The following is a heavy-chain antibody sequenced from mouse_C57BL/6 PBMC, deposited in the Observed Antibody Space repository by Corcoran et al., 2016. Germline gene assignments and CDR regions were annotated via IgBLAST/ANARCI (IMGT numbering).Heavy chain of an antibody. J-gene: IGHJ3*01. CDR3: ARVELTGFAY. Sequence: QIQLVQSGPELKKPGETVKISCKASGYTFTTYGMSWVKQAPGKGLKWMGWINTYSGVPTYADDFKGRFAFSLETSASTAYLQINNLKNEDTATYFCARVELTGFAYWGQGTLVTVSA. CDR2: INTYSGVP. V-gene: IGHV9-3*01. D-gene: IGHD4-1*01. CDR1: GYTFTTYG.